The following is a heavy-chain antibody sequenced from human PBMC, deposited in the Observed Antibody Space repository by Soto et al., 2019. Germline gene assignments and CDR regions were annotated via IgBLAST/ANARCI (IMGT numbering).Heavy chain of an antibody. V-gene: IGHV1-69*13. CDR1: GGTFNNYP. Sequence: SVQVSCKASGGTFNNYPITWVRQAPGQGLEWMGGSIPIFGTANYAQKFQGRVTISVDESTSTAYMELSSLRSEDTAVYYCARGRGYSGDDHYYYFDMDVWGQGTTVTVSS. CDR3: ARGRGYSGDDHYYYFDMDV. CDR2: SIPIFGTA. J-gene: IGHJ6*02. D-gene: IGHD5-12*01.